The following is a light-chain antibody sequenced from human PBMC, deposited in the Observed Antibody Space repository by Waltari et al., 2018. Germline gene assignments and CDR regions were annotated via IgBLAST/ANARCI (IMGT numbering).Light chain of an antibody. J-gene: IGKJ4*01. CDR3: QQYDDLPLT. CDR1: QDINNC. Sequence: DIQMTQSPPSLSASVGDRVTITCQASQDINNCLNWYQQKPGKAPKLLIYDASNLEAEVPSRFSGSGSGTAFTLTISNLQPEDIATYYCQQYDDLPLTFGGGTKVEVK. CDR2: DAS. V-gene: IGKV1-33*01.